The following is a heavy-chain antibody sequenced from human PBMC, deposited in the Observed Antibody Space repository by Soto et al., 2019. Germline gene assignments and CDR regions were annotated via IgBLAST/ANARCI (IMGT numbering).Heavy chain of an antibody. Sequence: QVQLVQSGAEEKKPGASVKVSCKASGYTFTSYAMHWVRQAPGQGLEWMGWINAGNGNTKYSQKFQGRVTMTTDTSTSTAYMELSSLRSEDTAVYYCARELTDADYWGQGTLVTVSS. CDR3: ARELTDADY. V-gene: IGHV1-3*05. CDR2: INAGNGNT. CDR1: GYTFTSYA. J-gene: IGHJ4*02.